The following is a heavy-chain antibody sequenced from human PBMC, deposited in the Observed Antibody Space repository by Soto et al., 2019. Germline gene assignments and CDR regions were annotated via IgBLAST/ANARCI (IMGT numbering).Heavy chain of an antibody. Sequence: QVQLQESGPGLVKPSETLSLTCTVSGDSISSFYWTWIRQPPGKGLEWVGYIFSSGSTNYNPSLKSSVTISVDTSENQFSLKLTSVTAADTALYYCARVGYCSSTPCWPIGYFEYWGQGTLVTVSS. D-gene: IGHD2-2*01. CDR3: ARVGYCSSTPCWPIGYFEY. J-gene: IGHJ4*02. CDR1: GDSISSFY. CDR2: IFSSGST. V-gene: IGHV4-59*01.